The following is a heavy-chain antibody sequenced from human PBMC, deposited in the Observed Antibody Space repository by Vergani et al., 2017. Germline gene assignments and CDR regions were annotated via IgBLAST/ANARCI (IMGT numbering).Heavy chain of an antibody. CDR2: INPYSGDT. CDR1: GYTFTGYY. V-gene: IGHV1-2*06. D-gene: IGHD2-2*01. Sequence: QVQLVQSGAEVKKPGASVKVSCKASGYTFTGYYMHWVRQAPGQGLEWMGRINPYSGDTNYAQNFQGRVTRTRDTSITTAYMDLSRLTSDDTAVYYCASGLGYCSSASCPRGYWGQGTLVTVSS. J-gene: IGHJ4*02. CDR3: ASGLGYCSSASCPRGY.